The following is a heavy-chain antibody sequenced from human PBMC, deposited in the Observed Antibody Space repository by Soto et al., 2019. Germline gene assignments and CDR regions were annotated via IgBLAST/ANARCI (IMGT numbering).Heavy chain of an antibody. J-gene: IGHJ4*02. Sequence: SETLSLTCTVSGGSISSSSYYWGWIRQPPGKGLEWIGSIYYSGSTYYNPSLKSRVTISVDTSKNQFSLKLSSVTAADTAVYYCARQGSTPKEYYFDYWGQGTLVTV. CDR1: GGSISSSSYY. V-gene: IGHV4-39*01. CDR3: ARQGSTPKEYYFDY. CDR2: IYYSGST.